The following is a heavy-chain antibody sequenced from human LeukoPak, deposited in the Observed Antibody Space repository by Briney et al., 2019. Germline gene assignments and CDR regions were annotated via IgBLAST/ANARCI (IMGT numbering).Heavy chain of an antibody. CDR2: IYYSGST. CDR3: ARQAVGADDAFDI. Sequence: PSETLSLTCTVSGGSISSSSYYWGWIRQPPGKGLEWIGSIYYSGSTYYNPSLKSRVTISVDTSKNQFSLKLSSVTAADTAVYYCARQAVGADDAFDIWGQGTVVTVSS. D-gene: IGHD1-26*01. CDR1: GGSISSSSYY. V-gene: IGHV4-39*01. J-gene: IGHJ3*02.